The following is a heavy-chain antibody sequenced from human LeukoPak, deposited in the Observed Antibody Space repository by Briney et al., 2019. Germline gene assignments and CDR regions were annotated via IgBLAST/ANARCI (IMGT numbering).Heavy chain of an antibody. J-gene: IGHJ4*02. CDR2: IKSKTDGGTT. CDR3: TTVPRYSSSWYAYY. V-gene: IGHV3-15*01. D-gene: IGHD6-13*01. Sequence: TGGSLRLSCAASGFIFSDYWMTWVRQAPGKGLEWVGRIKSKTDGGTTDYAAPVKGRFTISRDDSKNTLYLQMNSLKTEDTAVYYCTTVPRYSSSWYAYYWGQGTLVTVSS. CDR1: GFIFSDYW.